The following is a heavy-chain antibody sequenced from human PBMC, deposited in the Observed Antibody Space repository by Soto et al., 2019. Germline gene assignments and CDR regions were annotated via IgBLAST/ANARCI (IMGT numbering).Heavy chain of an antibody. CDR3: ALDYYDSSGYYKGTDY. CDR1: GGSISSYY. V-gene: IGHV4-59*12. Sequence: SETLSLTCTVSGGSISSYYWSWIRHPPGKGLEWIGYIYYSGSTNYNPSLKSRVTISVDKSKNQFSLKLSSVTAADTAVYYCALDYYDSSGYYKGTDYWGQGTLVTVSS. J-gene: IGHJ4*02. D-gene: IGHD3-22*01. CDR2: IYYSGST.